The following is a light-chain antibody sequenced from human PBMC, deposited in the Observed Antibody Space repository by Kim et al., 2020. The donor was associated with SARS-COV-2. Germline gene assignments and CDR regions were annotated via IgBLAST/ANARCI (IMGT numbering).Light chain of an antibody. Sequence: IQLTQSPPSLSASVGDRVTITCRASQGISSYLAWYQQKPGKAPKLLIYAASTLQSGVPPRFSASGSGTDFTLTISSLQPEDFATYYCQQLNSYPQTFGQWTKVDIK. CDR3: QQLNSYPQT. J-gene: IGKJ1*01. CDR1: QGISSY. V-gene: IGKV1-9*01. CDR2: AAS.